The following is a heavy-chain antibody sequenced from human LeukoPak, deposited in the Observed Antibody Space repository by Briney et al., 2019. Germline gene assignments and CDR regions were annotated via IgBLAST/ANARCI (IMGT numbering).Heavy chain of an antibody. CDR1: GGSISSYY. CDR2: IYYSGST. V-gene: IGHV4-59*08. CDR3: ARFFWSGSKGLDY. Sequence: SETLSLTCTVSGGSISSYYWSWIRQPPGKGLEWIGYIYYSGSTIYNPSLKSRVTISVDTSNNQFSLKLSSVTATDTAVYYCARFFWSGSKGLDYWGQGTLVTVSS. J-gene: IGHJ4*02. D-gene: IGHD3-3*01.